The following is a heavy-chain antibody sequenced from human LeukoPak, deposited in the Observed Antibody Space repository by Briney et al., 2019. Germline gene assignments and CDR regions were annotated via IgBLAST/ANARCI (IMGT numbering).Heavy chain of an antibody. Sequence: ASVKVSCKASGGTFSSYAISWVRQAPGQGLEWMGGIIPIFGTANYAQKFQGRLTITADESTSTAYMELSSLRSEDTAVYYCARVEYSSSSVPFDYWGQGTLVTVSS. J-gene: IGHJ4*02. D-gene: IGHD6-6*01. CDR3: ARVEYSSSSVPFDY. CDR2: IIPIFGTA. CDR1: GGTFSSYA. V-gene: IGHV1-69*13.